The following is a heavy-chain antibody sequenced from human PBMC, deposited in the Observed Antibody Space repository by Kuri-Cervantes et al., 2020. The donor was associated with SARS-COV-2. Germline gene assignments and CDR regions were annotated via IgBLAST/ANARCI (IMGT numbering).Heavy chain of an antibody. CDR3: ARGKSGPAAIPFQH. J-gene: IGHJ1*01. Sequence: SETLSLTCAVYGGSFSGFYWSWIRQPPGKGLEWIGEINHSGSASYNPSLKSRVTISVDTSKNQFSLKLNSVTAADTAVYYCARGKSGPAAIPFQHWGQGTLVTVSS. V-gene: IGHV4-34*01. CDR1: GGSFSGFY. CDR2: INHSGSA. D-gene: IGHD2-2*01.